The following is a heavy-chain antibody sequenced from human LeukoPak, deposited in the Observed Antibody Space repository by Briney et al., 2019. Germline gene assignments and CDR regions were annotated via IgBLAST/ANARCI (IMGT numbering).Heavy chain of an antibody. D-gene: IGHD6-19*01. CDR3: AKERSLEIAVAGTIFDY. CDR1: GLTVSSNY. J-gene: IGHJ4*02. Sequence: GGSLRLSCAASGLTVSSNYMGWVRQAPGKGLEWVSVIYSGGDTYYADSVKGRFTLSRDNSKNMIYLEMSSLKAEDTAVYYCAKERSLEIAVAGTIFDYWGQGTLVTVSS. CDR2: IYSGGDT. V-gene: IGHV3-66*01.